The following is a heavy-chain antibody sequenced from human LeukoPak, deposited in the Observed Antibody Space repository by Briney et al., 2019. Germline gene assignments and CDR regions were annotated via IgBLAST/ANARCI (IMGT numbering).Heavy chain of an antibody. Sequence: GASVKVSCKASGGTFSTYAISWVRQAPGQGLEWMGGIIPIFGTANYAQKFQGRVTITADTSTSTAYMELRSLRSDDTAVYYCARTRCSSTSCYYGDYWGQGTLVTVSS. D-gene: IGHD2-2*01. CDR1: GGTFSTYA. V-gene: IGHV1-69*06. J-gene: IGHJ4*02. CDR2: IIPIFGTA. CDR3: ARTRCSSTSCYYGDY.